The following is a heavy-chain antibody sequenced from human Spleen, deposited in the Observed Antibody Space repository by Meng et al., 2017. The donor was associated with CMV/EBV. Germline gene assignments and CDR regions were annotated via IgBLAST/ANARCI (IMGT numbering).Heavy chain of an antibody. V-gene: IGHV3-30*02. J-gene: IGHJ4*02. CDR2: TLYDGSNK. Sequence: SCAASGFTFSTYAMSWVRQAPGKGLEWVAFTLYDGSNKYYADSVKGRFTISRDNSKNTLYLQMNSLRPEDTAVYYCVKDFEELFLYYWGQGTLVTVSS. CDR3: VKDFEELFLYY. D-gene: IGHD2/OR15-2a*01. CDR1: GFTFSTYA.